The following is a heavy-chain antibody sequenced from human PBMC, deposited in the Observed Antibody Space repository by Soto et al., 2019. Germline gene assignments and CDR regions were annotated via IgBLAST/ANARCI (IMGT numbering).Heavy chain of an antibody. V-gene: IGHV4-30-4*01. J-gene: IGHJ6*02. CDR3: AREGMGSMFLYYYYGMDV. Sequence: SETLSLTCTVSGGSISSGDYYWSWIRQPPGKGLEWIGYIYYSGSTYYNPSLKSRFTISVNTSKNQFSLKLSSVTAADTAVYYCAREGMGSMFLYYYYGMDVWGQGTTVTVSS. CDR2: IYYSGST. CDR1: GGSISSGDYY. D-gene: IGHD3-10*02.